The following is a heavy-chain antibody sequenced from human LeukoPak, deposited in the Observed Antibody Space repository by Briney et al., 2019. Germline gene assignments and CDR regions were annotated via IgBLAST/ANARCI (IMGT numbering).Heavy chain of an antibody. CDR2: INHSGST. CDR3: ARGRQRCSGGSCYSNYYYGMDA. CDR1: GGSFSGYY. J-gene: IGHJ6*04. V-gene: IGHV4-34*01. Sequence: PSETLSLTCAVYGGSFSGYYWSWIRQPPGKGLEWIGEINHSGSTNYNPSLKSRVTISVDTSKNQFSLKLSSVTAADTAVYYCARGRQRCSGGSCYSNYYYGMDAWGKGTTVTVSS. D-gene: IGHD2-15*01.